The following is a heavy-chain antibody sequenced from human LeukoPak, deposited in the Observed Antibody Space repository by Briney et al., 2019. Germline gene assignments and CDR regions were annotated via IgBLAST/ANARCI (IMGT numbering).Heavy chain of an antibody. CDR2: ISYDGSNK. V-gene: IGHV3-30-3*01. CDR3: ASSGSYRFDY. Sequence: PGGSLRLSCAASGFTFNSYAMHWVRQAPGKGLEWVAVISYDGSNKYYADSVKGRFTISRDNSKNTLYLQMNSLRDEDTAVYYCASSGSYRFDYWGQGTLVTVSS. D-gene: IGHD1-26*01. J-gene: IGHJ4*02. CDR1: GFTFNSYA.